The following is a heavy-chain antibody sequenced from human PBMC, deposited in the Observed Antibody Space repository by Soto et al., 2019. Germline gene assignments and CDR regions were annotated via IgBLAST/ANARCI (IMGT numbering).Heavy chain of an antibody. J-gene: IGHJ4*02. CDR2: INHSGST. CDR3: ARSSDFWSGYYFDY. D-gene: IGHD3-3*01. CDR1: GGSFSGYY. Sequence: ASETLSLTCAVYGGSFSGYYWSWIRQPPGKGLEWIGEINHSGSTNYNPSLKSRVTISVDTSKNQFSLKLSSVTAADTAVYYCARSSDFWSGYYFDYWGQGTLVTVSS. V-gene: IGHV4-34*01.